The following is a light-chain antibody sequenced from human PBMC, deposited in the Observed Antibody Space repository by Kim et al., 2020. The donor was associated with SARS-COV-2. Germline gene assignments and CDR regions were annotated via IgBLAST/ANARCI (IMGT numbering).Light chain of an antibody. CDR3: YSYTSKSTPYV. CDR1: SSDVGAYKY. CDR2: DVS. V-gene: IGLV2-14*03. Sequence: QSITISSAGTSSDVGAYKYVSWYQQHPSTAPKLIIYDVSDRPSGVSNRFSGSKSGNAASLTISGLQAEDEADYYCYSYTSKSTPYVFGTGTKVTVL. J-gene: IGLJ1*01.